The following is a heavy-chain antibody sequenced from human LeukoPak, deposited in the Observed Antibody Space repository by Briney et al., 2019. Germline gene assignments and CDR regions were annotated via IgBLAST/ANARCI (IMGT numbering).Heavy chain of an antibody. D-gene: IGHD3-22*01. CDR2: ITSSSSYI. CDR3: ARHVVAVGFDY. Sequence: GGSLRLSCAASGFTFSSYTMNLVRQAPGKGLEWVSSITSSSSYIYYADSVKGRFTISRDNAKNSLYLQMNSLRAEDTAVYYCARHVVAVGFDYWGQGTLVTVSS. CDR1: GFTFSSYT. J-gene: IGHJ4*02. V-gene: IGHV3-21*01.